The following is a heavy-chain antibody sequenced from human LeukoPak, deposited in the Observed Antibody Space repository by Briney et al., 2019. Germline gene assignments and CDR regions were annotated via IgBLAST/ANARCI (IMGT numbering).Heavy chain of an antibody. J-gene: IGHJ6*03. CDR1: GYTFTSYD. Sequence: GASVKVSCKASGYTFTSYDINWVRQATGQGLEWMGWMNPNSGNTGYAQKFQGRVTITADESTSTAHMELSSLRSEDTAVYYCARDRIAARPGDYYYYYMDVWGKGTTVTVSS. CDR3: ARDRIAARPGDYYYYYMDV. D-gene: IGHD6-6*01. V-gene: IGHV1-8*01. CDR2: MNPNSGNT.